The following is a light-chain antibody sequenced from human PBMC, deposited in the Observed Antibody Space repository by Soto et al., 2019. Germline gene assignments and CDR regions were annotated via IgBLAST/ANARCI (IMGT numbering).Light chain of an antibody. Sequence: QSVLTQPPSASGTPGQRIIILCFGRTSNIESHSVNWYQQVPGTAPKLLIITNNQRPSGVPDRFSGSKSGASASLAISGLQSEDEATYYCATWDDSRKGVFGTGTKVTVL. CDR2: TNN. J-gene: IGLJ1*01. CDR1: TSNIESHS. CDR3: ATWDDSRKGV. V-gene: IGLV1-44*01.